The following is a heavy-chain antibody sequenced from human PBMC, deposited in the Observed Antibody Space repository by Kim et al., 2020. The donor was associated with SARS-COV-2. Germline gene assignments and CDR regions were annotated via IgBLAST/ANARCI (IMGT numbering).Heavy chain of an antibody. D-gene: IGHD6-13*01. CDR2: ISSSSTI. Sequence: GGSLRLSCAASGFTFSSYSMNWVRQAPGKGLEWVSYISSSSTIYYADSVKGRFTISRDNAKNSLYLQMNSLRDEDTAVYYCARLWRKGIAENGGDYWGQG. CDR1: GFTFSSYS. J-gene: IGHJ4*02. V-gene: IGHV3-48*02. CDR3: ARLWRKGIAENGGDY.